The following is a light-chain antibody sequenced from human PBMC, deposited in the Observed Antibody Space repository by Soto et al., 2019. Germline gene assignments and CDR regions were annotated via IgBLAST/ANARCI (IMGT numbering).Light chain of an antibody. CDR2: DVS. V-gene: IGLV2-14*03. CDR1: SSDVGGYNY. CDR3: SSYRTSNTRQIV. Sequence: QSALTQPASVSGSPGQSITISCTGTSSDVGGYNYVSWYQHHPGKAPKLMIYDVSNRPSGVSNRFSGSKSDNTASLSISGLQPEDEADYYCSSYRTSNTRQIVCGTGTKVTVL. J-gene: IGLJ1*01.